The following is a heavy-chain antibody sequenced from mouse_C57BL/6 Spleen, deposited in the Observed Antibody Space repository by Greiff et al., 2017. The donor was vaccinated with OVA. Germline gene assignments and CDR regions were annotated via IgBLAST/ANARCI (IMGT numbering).Heavy chain of an antibody. J-gene: IGHJ1*03. Sequence: QVQLQQPGAELVKPGASVKMSCKASGYTFTSYWITWVKQRPGQGLEWIGDIYPGSGSTNYNEKFKSKATLTVNTSSSTAYMQLSSLTSEDSAVYDYARGDYDYPYWYVDVWGTGTTVTVSS. CDR1: GYTFTSYW. CDR2: IYPGSGST. D-gene: IGHD2-4*01. V-gene: IGHV1-55*01. CDR3: ARGDYDYPYWYVDV.